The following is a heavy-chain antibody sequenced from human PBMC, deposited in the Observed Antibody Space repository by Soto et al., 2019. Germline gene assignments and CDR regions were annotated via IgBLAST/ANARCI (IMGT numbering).Heavy chain of an antibody. CDR3: AREGGIVGATAADY. J-gene: IGHJ4*02. V-gene: IGHV4-31*03. Sequence: QVQLQESGPGLVKPSQTLSLTCTVSGGSISSGGYYWSWIRQHPGKGLEWSGYIYYSGSTYYNPYLKSRVTISVDTSKNQFSLKLSSVTAADTAVYYCAREGGIVGATAADYWGQGTLVTVSS. CDR2: IYYSGST. CDR1: GGSISSGGYY. D-gene: IGHD1-26*01.